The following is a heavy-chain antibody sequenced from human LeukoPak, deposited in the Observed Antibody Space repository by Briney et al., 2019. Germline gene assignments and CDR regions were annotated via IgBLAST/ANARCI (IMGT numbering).Heavy chain of an antibody. D-gene: IGHD1-26*01. CDR2: IWFDGSVK. CDR1: GFTFNTHG. V-gene: IGHV3-33*08. J-gene: IGHJ4*02. CDR3: TSLNPEWELLPFDY. Sequence: GGSLRLSCAASGFTFNTHGMHWVRQAPGKGLEWVAAIWFDGSVKHYSDAVKGRFTISRDNSLNTLYLQMNSLKTEDAAVYYCTSLNPEWELLPFDYWGQGTLVTVSS.